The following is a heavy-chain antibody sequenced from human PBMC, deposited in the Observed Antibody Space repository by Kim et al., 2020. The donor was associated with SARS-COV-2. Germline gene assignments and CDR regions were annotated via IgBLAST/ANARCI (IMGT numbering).Heavy chain of an antibody. CDR2: VFYNGGT. CDR1: GAAVNGGSHY. V-gene: IGHV4-61*01. CDR3: ASGLTILDS. J-gene: IGHJ4*02. D-gene: IGHD1-1*01. Sequence: ETLSLTCTVSGAAVNGGSHYWTWIRQPPGKGLEWMGYVFYNGGTIYSPSLRGRVTISLDTSGNQFSLKLDSVTTADTAVYFCASGLTILDSWGQGILVTVSS.